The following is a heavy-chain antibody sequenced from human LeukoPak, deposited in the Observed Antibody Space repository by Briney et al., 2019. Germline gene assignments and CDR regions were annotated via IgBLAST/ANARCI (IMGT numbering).Heavy chain of an antibody. Sequence: GGSLRLSCAASGFTFSSYAMHWVRQAPGKGLEWVAVISYDGSNKYYADSVKGRFTISRDNSKNTLYLQMNSLRAEDTAVYYCAKDLYYYGSGSYYTEFDYWGQGTLVTVSS. D-gene: IGHD3-10*01. J-gene: IGHJ4*02. CDR3: AKDLYYYGSGSYYTEFDY. V-gene: IGHV3-30*04. CDR1: GFTFSSYA. CDR2: ISYDGSNK.